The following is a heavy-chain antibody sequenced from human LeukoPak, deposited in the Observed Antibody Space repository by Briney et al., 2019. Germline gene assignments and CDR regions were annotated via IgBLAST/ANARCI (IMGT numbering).Heavy chain of an antibody. Sequence: SVKVSCKASGYTFTGYYMHWVRQAPGQGLEWMGRIIPILGIANYAQKFQGRVTITADKSTSTAYMELSSLRSEDTAVYYCATTENWFDPWGQGTLVTVSS. J-gene: IGHJ5*02. CDR1: GYTFTGYY. CDR2: IIPILGIA. CDR3: ATTENWFDP. V-gene: IGHV1-69*02.